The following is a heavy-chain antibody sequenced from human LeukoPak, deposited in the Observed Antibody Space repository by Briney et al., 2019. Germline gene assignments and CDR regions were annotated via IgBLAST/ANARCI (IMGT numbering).Heavy chain of an antibody. CDR3: AKATMVRGPTDY. Sequence: GGSLRLSCAASGFAFSSYAMSWVRQAPGKGLEWVSAISGSGGSTYYADPVKGRFTISRDNSKNTLYLQMNSLRAEDTAVYYCAKATMVRGPTDYWGQGTLVTVSS. J-gene: IGHJ4*02. V-gene: IGHV3-23*01. D-gene: IGHD3-10*01. CDR2: ISGSGGST. CDR1: GFAFSSYA.